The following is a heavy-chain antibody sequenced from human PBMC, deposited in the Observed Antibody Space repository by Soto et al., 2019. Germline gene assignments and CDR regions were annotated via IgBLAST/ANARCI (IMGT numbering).Heavy chain of an antibody. CDR2: LDPEDGET. V-gene: IGHV1-24*01. Sequence: ASVKVSCKVSGYTLTELSMHWVRQAPGKGLEWMGGLDPEDGETIYAQKFQGRVTMTEDTSTDTAYMELSSLRSEDTAVYYCATDQRDDYIWGSYPFDYWGQGTLVTVSS. CDR3: ATDQRDDYIWGSYPFDY. J-gene: IGHJ4*02. CDR1: GYTLTELS. D-gene: IGHD3-16*01.